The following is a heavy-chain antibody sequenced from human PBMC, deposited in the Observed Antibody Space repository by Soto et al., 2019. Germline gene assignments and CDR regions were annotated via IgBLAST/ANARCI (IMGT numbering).Heavy chain of an antibody. CDR1: GFTFGDYA. J-gene: IGHJ5*02. V-gene: IGHV3-49*04. D-gene: IGHD3-10*01. CDR3: TRAQYYYDP. CDR2: IRSKAYGGTT. Sequence: GFLRLSCTASGFTFGDYAMSWVRQAPGKGLEWVGFIRSKAYGGTTEYAASVKGRFTISRDDSKSIAYLQMNSLKTEDTAVYYCTRAQYYYDPWGQGTLVTVSS.